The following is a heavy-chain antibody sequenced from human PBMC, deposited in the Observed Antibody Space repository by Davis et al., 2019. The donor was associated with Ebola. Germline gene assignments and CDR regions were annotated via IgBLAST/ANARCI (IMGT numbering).Heavy chain of an antibody. CDR1: GGSISSYY. Sequence: MPSETLSLTCTVSGGSISSYYWTWIRQPPGRGLEWIGYIYNSGNTNYNPSLKSRVTMSVDTSKNQFSLKLSSVTAADTAVYYCARIVGATYFDYWGQGTLVTVSS. CDR2: IYNSGNT. D-gene: IGHD1-26*01. V-gene: IGHV4-59*12. CDR3: ARIVGATYFDY. J-gene: IGHJ4*02.